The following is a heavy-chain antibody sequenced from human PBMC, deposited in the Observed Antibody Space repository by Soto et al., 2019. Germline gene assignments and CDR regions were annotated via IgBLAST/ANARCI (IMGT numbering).Heavy chain of an antibody. CDR1: GFTFSSYA. V-gene: IGHV3-30-3*01. Sequence: GGSLRLSCAASGFTFSSYAIHWVRQAPGKGLEWVAVISYDGSNKYYADSVKGRFTISRDNSKNTLYLQMNSLRAEDTAVYYCASDRFQYYYDSSGHPGPVAKRDYMVYWGQGTLVTVSS. D-gene: IGHD3-22*01. CDR3: ASDRFQYYYDSSGHPGPVAKRDYMVY. J-gene: IGHJ4*02. CDR2: ISYDGSNK.